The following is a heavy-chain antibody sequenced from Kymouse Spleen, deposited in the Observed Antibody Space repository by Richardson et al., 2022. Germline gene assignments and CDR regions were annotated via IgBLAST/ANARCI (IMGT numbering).Heavy chain of an antibody. V-gene: IGHV4-34*01. J-gene: IGHJ4*02. Sequence: QVQLQQWGAGLLKPSETLSLTCAVYGGSFSGYYWSWIRQPPGKGLEWIGEINHSGSTNYNPSLKSRVTISVDTSKNQFSLKLSSVTAADTAVYYCEGYSSGWDEDYWGQGTLVTVSS. CDR3: EGYSSGWDEDY. CDR1: GGSFSGYY. D-gene: IGHD6-19*01. CDR2: INHSGST.